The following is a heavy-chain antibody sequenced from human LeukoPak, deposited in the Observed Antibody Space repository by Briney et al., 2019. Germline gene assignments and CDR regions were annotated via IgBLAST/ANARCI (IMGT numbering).Heavy chain of an antibody. Sequence: GESLKISCEGSGYTFTNYWIGWVRQMPGRGLEWMGIIYCGDSDTRYSPSFQGQVTVSADKSISTAYLQWTSLKASDTAMYYCAGKVGTAHWYFDLWGRGTLVTVSS. D-gene: IGHD1-26*01. J-gene: IGHJ2*01. CDR1: GYTFTNYW. V-gene: IGHV5-51*01. CDR2: IYCGDSDT. CDR3: AGKVGTAHWYFDL.